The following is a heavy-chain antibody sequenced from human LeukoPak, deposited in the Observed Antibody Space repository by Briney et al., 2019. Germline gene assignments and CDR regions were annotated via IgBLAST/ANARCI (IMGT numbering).Heavy chain of an antibody. CDR2: INHSGST. V-gene: IGHV4-34*01. Sequence: SETLSLTCAVYGGSFSGYYWSWIRQPPGKGLEWIGEINHSGSTNYNPSLKSRVTISVDTSKNQFSLKLSSVTAADTAVYYCARESIVVVPAAQTPHYYYYGMDVWGQGTTVTVSS. CDR3: ARESIVVVPAAQTPHYYYYGMDV. J-gene: IGHJ6*02. D-gene: IGHD2-2*01. CDR1: GGSFSGYY.